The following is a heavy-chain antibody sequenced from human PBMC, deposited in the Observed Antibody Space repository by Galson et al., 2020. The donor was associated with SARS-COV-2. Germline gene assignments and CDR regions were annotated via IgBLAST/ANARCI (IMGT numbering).Heavy chain of an antibody. CDR2: IYPGDSDT. V-gene: IGHV5-51*01. CDR3: ARLEGYCGGDCYPPSMDV. D-gene: IGHD2-21*02. J-gene: IGHJ6*02. Sequence: GESLKISCQASGYRFTNYWVAWVRQVPGKGLEWMAVIYPGDSDTRYSPAFEGQVTVSVDKSLSIAYLQWSSLKASDTGIYYWARLEGYCGGDCYPPSMDVWGQGTTVTVSS. CDR1: GYRFTNYW.